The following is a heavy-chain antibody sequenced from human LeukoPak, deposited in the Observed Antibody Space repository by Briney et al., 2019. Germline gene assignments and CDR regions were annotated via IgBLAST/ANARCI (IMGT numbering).Heavy chain of an antibody. D-gene: IGHD4-23*01. CDR1: GGSISSSSYY. CDR3: ARHEYGGNGPFDH. Sequence: PSETLSLTCTVSGGSISSSSYYWGWIRQPPGKGLEWIGSIYYSGSTYYNPSLKSRVTISVDTSKNQFSLKLSSVTAADTAVYYCARHEYGGNGPFDHWGQGTLVTVSS. V-gene: IGHV4-39*01. J-gene: IGHJ4*02. CDR2: IYYSGST.